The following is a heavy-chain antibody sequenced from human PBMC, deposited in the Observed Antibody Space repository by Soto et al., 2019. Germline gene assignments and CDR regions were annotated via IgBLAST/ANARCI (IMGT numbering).Heavy chain of an antibody. CDR3: ARRIYCSSTRCYAGGYWFDS. D-gene: IGHD2-2*01. Sequence: PSETLSLTCTVSGDSISSINYYWGWIRQPPGKGLEWIATIYYSGSTYYNPSLKSRVTISVDTSKNQFSLKLSSVTAADTAVYYCARRIYCSSTRCYAGGYWFDSWGHGTLVTVSS. CDR2: IYYSGST. V-gene: IGHV4-39*01. CDR1: GDSISSINYY. J-gene: IGHJ5*01.